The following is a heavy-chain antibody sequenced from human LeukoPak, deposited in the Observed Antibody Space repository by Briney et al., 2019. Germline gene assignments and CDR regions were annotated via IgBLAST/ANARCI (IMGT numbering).Heavy chain of an antibody. CDR2: ISYDGSNK. J-gene: IGHJ6*02. Sequence: GGSLRLSCAASGFTFSSYAMHWVRQAPGKGLEWVAVISYDGSNKYYADSVKGRFTISRDNSKNTLYLQMNSLRAEDTAVSYCARDQAWNRPYYYYGMDVWGQGTTVTVSS. D-gene: IGHD1-1*01. CDR3: ARDQAWNRPYYYYGMDV. V-gene: IGHV3-30-3*01. CDR1: GFTFSSYA.